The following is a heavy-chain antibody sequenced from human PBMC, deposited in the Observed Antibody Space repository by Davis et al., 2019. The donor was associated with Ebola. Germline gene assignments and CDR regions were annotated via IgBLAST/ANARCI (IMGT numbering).Heavy chain of an antibody. J-gene: IGHJ5*02. Sequence: MPSETLSLTCTVSGGSISSYYWSWIRQPPGKGLEWIGEINHSGSTNYNPSLKSRVTISVDTSKNQFSLKLSSVTAADTAVYYCAREDIVVVPARVLVLRNWFDPWGQGTLVTVSS. CDR2: INHSGST. D-gene: IGHD2-2*01. CDR3: AREDIVVVPARVLVLRNWFDP. V-gene: IGHV4-34*01. CDR1: GGSISSYY.